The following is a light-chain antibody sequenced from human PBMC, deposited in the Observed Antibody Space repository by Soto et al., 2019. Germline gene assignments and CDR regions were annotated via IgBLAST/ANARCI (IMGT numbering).Light chain of an antibody. CDR1: QSVSNNY. J-gene: IGKJ1*01. CDR3: QQYGSSPKT. V-gene: IGKV3-20*01. CDR2: GAS. Sequence: IVLTQSPGTLSLSPGERATLSCRASQSVSNNYLAWYQQKPGQAPRLLIYGASSRATGIPDRFSGSGSGTDFTLTISSLEPEDFAVYYCQQYGSSPKTFGQGTKVDIK.